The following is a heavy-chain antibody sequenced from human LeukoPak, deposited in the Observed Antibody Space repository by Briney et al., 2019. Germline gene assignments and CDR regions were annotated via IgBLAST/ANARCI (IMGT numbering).Heavy chain of an antibody. CDR2: ISYDGSNK. CDR3: AKSRDWYVGDY. Sequence: GGSLRLSCAPAGLTFSTYAMQSVRQAPGKGLEWVAVISYDGSNKYYADSVKGRFTISRDNSKNTLYLQMNSLRAEDTAVYYCAKSRDWYVGDYWGQGTLVTVSS. V-gene: IGHV3-30-3*02. D-gene: IGHD6-19*01. CDR1: GLTFSTYA. J-gene: IGHJ4*02.